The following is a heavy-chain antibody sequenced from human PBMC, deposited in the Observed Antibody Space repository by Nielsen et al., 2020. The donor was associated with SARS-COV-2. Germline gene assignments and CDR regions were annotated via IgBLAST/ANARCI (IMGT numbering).Heavy chain of an antibody. CDR1: GYTFTDYY. CDR2: INPYSGGT. CDR3: ATTFAIFGEVRMDV. V-gene: IGHV1-2*06. D-gene: IGHD3-3*01. J-gene: IGHJ6*02. Sequence: ASVKVSCKASGYTFTDYYIHWVRQAPGQGLEWMGRINPYSGGTNYAQKFQGTVTMTRDASISTVYMELTSDDTAVYYCATTFAIFGEVRMDVWGQGTAVTVSS.